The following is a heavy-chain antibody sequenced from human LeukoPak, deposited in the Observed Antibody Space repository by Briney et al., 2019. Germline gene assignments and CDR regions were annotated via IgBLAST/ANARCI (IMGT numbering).Heavy chain of an antibody. CDR2: ISGSGGST. CDR1: GFTFTSYS. Sequence: GGSLRLSCAASGFTFTSYSMNWVRQAPGKGLEWVSAISGSGGSTYYADFVKGRFTISRDNSKSTLYLQMNSLRAEDTAVYYCAKGGYSIAAYYYYYYMDVWGKGTTVTVSS. J-gene: IGHJ6*03. D-gene: IGHD6-25*01. CDR3: AKGGYSIAAYYYYYYMDV. V-gene: IGHV3-23*01.